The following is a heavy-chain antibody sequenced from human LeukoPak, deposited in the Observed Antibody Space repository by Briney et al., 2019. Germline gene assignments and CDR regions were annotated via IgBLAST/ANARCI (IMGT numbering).Heavy chain of an antibody. CDR2: IYSGGST. CDR1: GFTVSSNY. D-gene: IGHD1-7*01. V-gene: IGHV3-53*04. Sequence: GGSLRLSCAASGFTVSSNYMSWVRQAPGKGLEWVSVIYSGGSTYYADSVKGRFTISRHNSKNTLYLQMNSLRAEDTAVYYCARISAAGTTGGMDVWGHGTTVTVSS. CDR3: ARISAAGTTGGMDV. J-gene: IGHJ6*02.